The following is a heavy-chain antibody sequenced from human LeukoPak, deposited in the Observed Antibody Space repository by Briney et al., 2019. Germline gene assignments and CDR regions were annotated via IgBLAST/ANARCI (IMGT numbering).Heavy chain of an antibody. D-gene: IGHD6-25*01. V-gene: IGHV4-59*01. CDR3: ARGGSRQNFYYYGLDV. CDR1: GGSINSFF. Sequence: PSETLSLICTVSGGSINSFFWNWTRQTPGKGLEWIGYISFSGITNYNPSLQSRVSMSVDTSKNEFSLRLSSVTAADTAVYYCARGGSRQNFYYYGLDVWGQGTTVTVSS. CDR2: ISFSGIT. J-gene: IGHJ6*02.